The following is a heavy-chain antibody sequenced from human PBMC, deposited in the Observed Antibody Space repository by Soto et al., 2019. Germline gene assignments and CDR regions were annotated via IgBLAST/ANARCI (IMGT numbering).Heavy chain of an antibody. V-gene: IGHV4-59*12. D-gene: IGHD3-22*01. CDR1: GDSMSEFY. Sequence: PSETLSLTCSVSGDSMSEFYWSWIRQSPGKGLEWIGYVHYVGTTKYNPSHKSRVTISVDTSKKHFSLNLRSVTAADTAVYYCTRLNYYDTSGYPYFFDYWGRGAPVTVSS. CDR3: TRLNYYDTSGYPYFFDY. CDR2: VHYVGTT. J-gene: IGHJ4*02.